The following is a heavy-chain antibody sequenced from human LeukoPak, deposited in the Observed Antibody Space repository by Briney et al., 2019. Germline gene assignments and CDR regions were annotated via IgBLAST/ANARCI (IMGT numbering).Heavy chain of an antibody. D-gene: IGHD5-12*01. CDR1: GGSISTDY. Sequence: SETLSLTCTVSGGSISTDYWSWLRQPPGKGLEWIGYIYYSGSTNYKPSLTSRVPISVDTSKNQFSLHLTSVNAADTAVYYCAGDRIGSGYHGGDAFDIWGQGAMVTVSS. J-gene: IGHJ3*02. CDR2: IYYSGST. CDR3: AGDRIGSGYHGGDAFDI. V-gene: IGHV4-59*01.